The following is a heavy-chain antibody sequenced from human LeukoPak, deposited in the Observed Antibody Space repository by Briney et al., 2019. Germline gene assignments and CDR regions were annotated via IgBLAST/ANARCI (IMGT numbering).Heavy chain of an antibody. CDR3: AREWEPGYYFDY. J-gene: IGHJ4*02. CDR1: GGSFSSGDYY. CDR2: IYYSGST. Sequence: KPSETLSLTCTVSGGSFSSGDYYWTWIRQPPGKGLEWIGYIYYSGSTYYNPSLKSRVTISVDTSKNQFSLRLTSVTAADTAVYYCAREWEPGYYFDYWGQGTLVSVSS. V-gene: IGHV4-30-4*08. D-gene: IGHD1-26*01.